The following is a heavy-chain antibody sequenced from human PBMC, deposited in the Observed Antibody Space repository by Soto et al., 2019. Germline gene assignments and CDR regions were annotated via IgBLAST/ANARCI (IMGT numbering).Heavy chain of an antibody. CDR2: IYYSGRT. CDR3: GIGYGSSTICYICDNWFDP. Sequence: SETLSLTCTVSGGSISSYYWSWIRQPSGKGLEWIGYIYYSGRTNYNPSLKSRVTISVDTSKNQFSLKLSSVTAADTAVYYCGIGYGSSTICYICDNWFDPWGQGTLVTVSS. J-gene: IGHJ5*02. D-gene: IGHD2-2*02. V-gene: IGHV4-59*01. CDR1: GGSISSYY.